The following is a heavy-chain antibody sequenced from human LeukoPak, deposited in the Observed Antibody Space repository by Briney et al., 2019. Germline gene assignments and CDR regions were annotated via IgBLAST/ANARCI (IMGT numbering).Heavy chain of an antibody. CDR1: GGSISSYY. D-gene: IGHD6-19*01. V-gene: IGHV4-4*07. J-gene: IGHJ4*02. Sequence: SETLSLTCTVSGGSISSYYWSWIRQPAGKGLEWIGRIYTSGSTNYNPSLKSRVTMSVDTSKNQFSLKLSSVTAADTAVYYCARRRGRDSSGWYSYHFDRWGQGTLVTVSS. CDR3: ARRRGRDSSGWYSYHFDR. CDR2: IYTSGST.